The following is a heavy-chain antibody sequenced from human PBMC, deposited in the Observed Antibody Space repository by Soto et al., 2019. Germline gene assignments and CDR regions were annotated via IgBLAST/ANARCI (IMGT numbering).Heavy chain of an antibody. D-gene: IGHD4-4*01. CDR1: GFTFSSYG. CDR2: ISYDGSNK. CDR3: AKTRLTTVFYYGMDV. V-gene: IGHV3-30*18. J-gene: IGHJ6*02. Sequence: GGSLRLSCAASGFTFSSYGMHWVRQAPGKGLEWVAVISYDGSNKYYADSVKGRFTISRDNSKNTLYLQINSLRAEDTAVYYCAKTRLTTVFYYGMDVWGQGTTVTVSS.